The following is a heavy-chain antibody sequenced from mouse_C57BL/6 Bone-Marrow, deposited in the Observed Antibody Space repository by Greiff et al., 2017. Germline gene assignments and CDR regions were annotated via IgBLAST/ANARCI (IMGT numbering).Heavy chain of an antibody. Sequence: EVQGVESGGGLVQPGGSLKLSCAASGFTFSDYYMYWVRQTPEKRLEWVAYISNGGGSTYYPDTVKGRFTISRDNAKNTLYLQMSRLKSEDTAMYYCARHKNYYGSSYVVYYAMDYWGQGTSVTVSS. CDR1: GFTFSDYY. CDR2: ISNGGGST. V-gene: IGHV5-12*01. D-gene: IGHD1-1*01. CDR3: ARHKNYYGSSYVVYYAMDY. J-gene: IGHJ4*01.